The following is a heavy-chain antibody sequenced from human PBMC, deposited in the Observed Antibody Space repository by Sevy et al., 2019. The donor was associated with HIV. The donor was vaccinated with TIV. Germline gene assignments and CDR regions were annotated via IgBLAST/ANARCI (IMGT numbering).Heavy chain of an antibody. Sequence: SETLSLMCTVSGGSISSSSYYWGWIRQPPGKGLEWIGSIYYSGSTNYNPSLQSRVTISVDTSKNQFSLKLNSVTAADTAVYYCARMDIAVAGSYPFDYWGQGTLVTVSS. CDR2: IYYSGST. D-gene: IGHD6-19*01. CDR3: ARMDIAVAGSYPFDY. V-gene: IGHV4-39*01. J-gene: IGHJ4*02. CDR1: GGSISSSSYY.